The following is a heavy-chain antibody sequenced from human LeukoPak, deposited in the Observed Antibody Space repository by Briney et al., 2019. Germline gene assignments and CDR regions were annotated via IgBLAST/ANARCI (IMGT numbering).Heavy chain of an antibody. CDR3: ARGAYADRTGYNLHS. CDR1: GDPVLSYY. J-gene: IGHJ1*01. Sequence: PSETLSPTCSVSGDPVLSYYWTWVRQPPEKGLEWIGYVFFGGQTNYNPSVKSRVTISLDTSRSQFSLNLTSVTAADSAMYYCARGAYADRTGYNLHSWGQGTVVILSS. CDR2: VFFGGQT. V-gene: IGHV4-59*02. D-gene: IGHD5-24*01.